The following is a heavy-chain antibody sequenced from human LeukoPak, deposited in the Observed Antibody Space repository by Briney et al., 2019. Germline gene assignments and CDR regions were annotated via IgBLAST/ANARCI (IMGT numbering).Heavy chain of an antibody. Sequence: GGALRLSCAASGFTFISYARSWVRQAPRKGLEWVSAIRGSGGSTYYADSVKGRFTISRDNSKNTLYLQMNSLRAEDTAVYYCAKGPSPYYDILTGYFGTFDYWGQGTLVTVSS. CDR2: IRGSGGST. J-gene: IGHJ4*02. V-gene: IGHV3-23*01. D-gene: IGHD3-9*01. CDR1: GFTFISYA. CDR3: AKGPSPYYDILTGYFGTFDY.